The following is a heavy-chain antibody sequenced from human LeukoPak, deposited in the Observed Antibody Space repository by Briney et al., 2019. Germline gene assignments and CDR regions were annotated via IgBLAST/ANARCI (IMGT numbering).Heavy chain of an antibody. D-gene: IGHD2-15*01. Sequence: GSLRLSCAASGFTFSDSYMTWIRQPPGKGLEWIGSIYYSGSTYYNPSLKSRVTISVDTSKNQFSLKLSSVTAADTAVYYCARDPGLVVVAAENWFDPWGQGTLVTVSS. V-gene: IGHV4-38-2*02. CDR1: GFTFSDSY. CDR3: ARDPGLVVVAAENWFDP. CDR2: IYYSGST. J-gene: IGHJ5*02.